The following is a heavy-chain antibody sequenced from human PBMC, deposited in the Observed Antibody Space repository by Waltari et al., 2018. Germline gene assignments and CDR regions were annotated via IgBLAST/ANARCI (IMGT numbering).Heavy chain of an antibody. D-gene: IGHD1-20*01. Sequence: QVQLQESGPGLVKPSETLSLTCTVSGGSISSHYWSWIRQPPGKGLEWIGYIYYSGSTNYNPSLKSRVTISVDTSKNQFSLKLSSVTAADTAVYYCARCLGITGTTSFDYWGQGTLVTVSS. CDR3: ARCLGITGTTSFDY. V-gene: IGHV4-59*11. J-gene: IGHJ4*02. CDR1: GGSISSHY. CDR2: IYYSGST.